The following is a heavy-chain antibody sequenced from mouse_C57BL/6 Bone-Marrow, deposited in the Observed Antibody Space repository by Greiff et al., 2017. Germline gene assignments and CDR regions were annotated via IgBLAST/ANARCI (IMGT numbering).Heavy chain of an antibody. CDR2: IRNKANNHAT. CDR3: TIYVYDSVAYYFDD. Sequence: EVKLVESGGGLVQPGGSMKLSCAASGFTFSDAWMDWVRQSPEQGLEWVAEIRNKANNHATYYAASVKGRFTISRDDSHSSVYLQMNSLRAEDTGIDDCTIYVYDSVAYYFDDWGQGTTLTVSS. D-gene: IGHD2-2*01. CDR1: GFTFSDAW. V-gene: IGHV6-6*01. J-gene: IGHJ2*01.